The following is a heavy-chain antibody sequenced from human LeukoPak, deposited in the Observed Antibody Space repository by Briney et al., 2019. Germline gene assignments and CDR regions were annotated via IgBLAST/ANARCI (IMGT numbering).Heavy chain of an antibody. D-gene: IGHD1-26*01. CDR1: GFIFRDYA. Sequence: PGGSLRLSCVASGFIFRDYAMSWVRQAPAGGLEWVSSLRGDGETFYTDSVKGRFTISRDNAKNSLYLQMNSLRAEDTAVYYCARMAWELDAFDIWGQGTMVTVSS. CDR3: ARMAWELDAFDI. V-gene: IGHV3-69-1*01. J-gene: IGHJ3*02. CDR2: LRGDGET.